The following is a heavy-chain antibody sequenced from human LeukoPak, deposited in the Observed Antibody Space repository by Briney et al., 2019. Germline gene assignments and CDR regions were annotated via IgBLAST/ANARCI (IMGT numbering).Heavy chain of an antibody. CDR1: GFTFSSYA. CDR3: ARDIRFSDY. Sequence: GGSLRLSCAASGFTFSSYAMSWVSQAPGKGLEWVANIKQDGSEKYYVDSVKGRFTISRDNAKNSLYLQMNSLRAEDTAVYYCARDIRFSDYWGQGTLVTVSS. J-gene: IGHJ4*02. V-gene: IGHV3-7*01. CDR2: IKQDGSEK. D-gene: IGHD3-3*01.